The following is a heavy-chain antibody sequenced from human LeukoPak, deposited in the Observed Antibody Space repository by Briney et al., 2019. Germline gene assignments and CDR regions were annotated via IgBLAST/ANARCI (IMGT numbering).Heavy chain of an antibody. Sequence: GGSLRLSCAASGLTLSTYGMHWVRQAPGKGLEWVAFIRYDGSNKYYADSVKGRFTISRDNSKNTLYLQMNSLRAEDTAVYYCAKTCRNSDAFDIWGQGTMVTVSS. CDR3: AKTCRNSDAFDI. CDR2: IRYDGSNK. J-gene: IGHJ3*02. V-gene: IGHV3-30*02. D-gene: IGHD1-14*01. CDR1: GLTLSTYG.